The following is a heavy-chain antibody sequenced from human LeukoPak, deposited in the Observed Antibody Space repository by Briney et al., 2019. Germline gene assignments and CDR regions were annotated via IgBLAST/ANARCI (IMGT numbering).Heavy chain of an antibody. V-gene: IGHV1-69*06. Sequence: SVKVSCKASGYTFTGYYMHWVRQAPGQGLEWMGGIIPIFGTANYAQKFQGRVTMTEDTSTDTAYMELSSLRSEDTAVYYCVTDRQVSRNDYGDYVIFAATYWGQGTLVTVSS. D-gene: IGHD4-17*01. CDR2: IIPIFGTA. CDR3: VTDRQVSRNDYGDYVIFAATY. CDR1: GYTFTGYY. J-gene: IGHJ4*02.